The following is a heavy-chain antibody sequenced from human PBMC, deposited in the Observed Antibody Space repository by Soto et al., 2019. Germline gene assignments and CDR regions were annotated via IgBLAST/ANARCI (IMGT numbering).Heavy chain of an antibody. CDR3: GSQQRLFPLFDF. V-gene: IGHV1-18*01. Sequence: GASVKVSCKASGYTFTSHRITWVRQAPGQGLEWMGWISAYSGNTKYAQKFQGRVTLTVDTCTTTAYMELRSLRSDDTAVYYCGSQQRLFPLFDFWGKGALVTVSS. CDR2: ISAYSGNT. J-gene: IGHJ4*02. D-gene: IGHD3-22*01. CDR1: GYTFTSHR.